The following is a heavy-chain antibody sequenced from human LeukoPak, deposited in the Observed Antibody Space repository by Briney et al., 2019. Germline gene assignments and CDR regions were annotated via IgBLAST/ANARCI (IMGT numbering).Heavy chain of an antibody. CDR3: ARGNGNNYGYLDY. CDR1: GFTFSDYM. V-gene: IGHV3-33*08. CDR2: IWFDGSQK. Sequence: PGGSLRLSCAASGFTFSDYMMNWVRQAPGKGLEWVAVIWFDGSQKYYADSVKGRFTISRDNSKNTLSLEMNSLRDEDTAVYYCARGNGNNYGYLDYWGQGTVVTVSS. D-gene: IGHD5-18*01. J-gene: IGHJ4*02.